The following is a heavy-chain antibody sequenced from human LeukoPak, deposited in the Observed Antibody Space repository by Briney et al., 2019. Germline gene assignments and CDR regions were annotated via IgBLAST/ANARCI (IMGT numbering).Heavy chain of an antibody. CDR2: IYYSGST. CDR1: GGSISSSTYY. CDR3: AREKNYYGSGSSNWFDP. Sequence: PSETLSLTCTVSGGSISSSTYYWGWIRQPPGKGLEWIGSIYYSGSTNYNPSLKSRVTISVDTSKNQFSLRLSSVTAADTAVYYCAREKNYYGSGSSNWFDPWGQGTLVTVSS. D-gene: IGHD3-10*01. V-gene: IGHV4-39*07. J-gene: IGHJ5*02.